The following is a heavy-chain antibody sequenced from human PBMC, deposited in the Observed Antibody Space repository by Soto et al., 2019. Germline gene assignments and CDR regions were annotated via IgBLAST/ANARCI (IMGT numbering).Heavy chain of an antibody. CDR2: ISGSGGST. Sequence: EGSLRLSCAASGFTFSSYAMSWVRQAPGKGLEWVSAISGSGGSTYYADSVKGRFTISRDNSKNTLYLQMNSLRAEDTAVYYCAKERNYEYYYYMDVWGKGTTVTVSS. J-gene: IGHJ6*03. CDR3: AKERNYEYYYYMDV. V-gene: IGHV3-23*01. CDR1: GFTFSSYA. D-gene: IGHD1-7*01.